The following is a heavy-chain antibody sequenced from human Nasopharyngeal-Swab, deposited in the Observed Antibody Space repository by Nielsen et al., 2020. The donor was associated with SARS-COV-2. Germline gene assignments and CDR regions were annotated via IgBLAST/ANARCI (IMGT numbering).Heavy chain of an antibody. D-gene: IGHD5-18*01. V-gene: IGHV3-9*01. Sequence: GGSLRLSCAASGFTFDDYSMHWVRQAPGKGLEWVSGISWNSVTIGYADSVKGRFTISRDNTKNTLYLQMNSLRAEDTAVYYCARDLPAMANDAFDIWGQGTMVTVSS. CDR3: ARDLPAMANDAFDI. CDR1: GFTFDDYS. CDR2: ISWNSVTI. J-gene: IGHJ3*02.